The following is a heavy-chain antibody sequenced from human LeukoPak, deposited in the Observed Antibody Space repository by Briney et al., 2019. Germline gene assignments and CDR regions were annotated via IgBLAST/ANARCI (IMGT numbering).Heavy chain of an antibody. CDR1: GGSIRNYY. D-gene: IGHD3-22*01. CDR2: IYYSGST. J-gene: IGHJ4*02. V-gene: IGHV4-59*01. Sequence: SETLSLTCTVSGGSIRNYYWSWIRQPPGKGLEWIGYIYYSGSTNYSPSLKSRVTISVDTSKNQFSLKLSSVTAADTAVYYCARSLSYYDSSGYYPLFWYWGQGTLVTVSS. CDR3: ARSLSYYDSSGYYPLFWY.